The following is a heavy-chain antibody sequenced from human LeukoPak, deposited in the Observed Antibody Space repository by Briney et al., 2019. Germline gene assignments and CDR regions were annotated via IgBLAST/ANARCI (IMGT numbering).Heavy chain of an antibody. CDR1: GFTFSSYW. CDR2: INSDGSST. CDR3: ARAEGDFWSGYYSLDY. Sequence: GGSLRLSCAASGFTFSSYWMHWVRQAPGKGLVWVSRINSDGSSTTYADSVKGRFTISRDNAKNTLYRQMNSLRAEDTAVYYCARAEGDFWSGYYSLDYWGQGTLVTVSS. D-gene: IGHD3-3*01. J-gene: IGHJ4*02. V-gene: IGHV3-74*01.